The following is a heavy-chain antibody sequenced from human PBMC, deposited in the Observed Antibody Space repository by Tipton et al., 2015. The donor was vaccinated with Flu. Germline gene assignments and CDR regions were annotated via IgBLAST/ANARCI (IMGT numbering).Heavy chain of an antibody. CDR3: ARCVSGEMCYINLDY. D-gene: IGHD2-15*01. CDR1: GYIFSDYY. J-gene: IGHJ4*02. CDR2: INPNNGDT. Sequence: QLVQSGPEVKKPGASVKVSCKASGYIFSDYYLHWVRRAPGQGLEGMGRINPNNGDTTYAQKFQGSVTMTRDTSISTAYMELSRLGSDDTAIYYCARCVSGEMCYINLDYWGQGTLVIVSS. V-gene: IGHV1-2*06.